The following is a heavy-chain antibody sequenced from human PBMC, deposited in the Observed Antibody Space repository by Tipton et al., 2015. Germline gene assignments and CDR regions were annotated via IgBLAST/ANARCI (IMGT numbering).Heavy chain of an antibody. CDR3: ARDRYGSGSRTYYFDY. J-gene: IGHJ4*02. Sequence: SLRLSCAASGFTFSNYYMSWIRQAPGKGLEWLSYIDSSGRTIYYTDSVKGRFTISRDNSKNSLYLQMNSLRAEDTAVYYCARDRYGSGSRTYYFDYWGQGTLVTVSS. V-gene: IGHV3-11*04. CDR2: IDSSGRTI. CDR1: GFTFSNYY. D-gene: IGHD3-10*01.